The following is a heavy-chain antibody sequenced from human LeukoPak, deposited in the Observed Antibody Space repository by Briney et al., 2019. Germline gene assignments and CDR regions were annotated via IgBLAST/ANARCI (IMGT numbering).Heavy chain of an antibody. CDR3: AKDTGTTTIGWFDP. V-gene: IGHV3-23*01. J-gene: IGHJ5*02. CDR1: GFTFSIFA. Sequence: GGSLRLSCAASGFTFSIFAVTWVRQAPGKGLEWVSSISGSGDRTYYADSVKGRFTISRDNFKNTLYLQMISLTADDTAVYFCAKDTGTTTIGWFDPWGQGTQVTVSS. CDR2: ISGSGDRT. D-gene: IGHD1-1*01.